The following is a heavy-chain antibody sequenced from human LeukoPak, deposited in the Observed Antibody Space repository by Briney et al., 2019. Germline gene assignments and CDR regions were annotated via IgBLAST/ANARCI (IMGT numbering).Heavy chain of an antibody. CDR3: ARASYNSSWYADY. Sequence: GGSLRPSCAASGFTFSSYEMNWVRQAPGKGLEWVSYISSSGSTIYYADSVKGRFTISRDNAKNSLYLQMNSLRAEDTAVYYCARASYNSSWYADYWGQGTLVTVSS. J-gene: IGHJ4*02. CDR2: ISSSGSTI. CDR1: GFTFSSYE. V-gene: IGHV3-48*03. D-gene: IGHD6-13*01.